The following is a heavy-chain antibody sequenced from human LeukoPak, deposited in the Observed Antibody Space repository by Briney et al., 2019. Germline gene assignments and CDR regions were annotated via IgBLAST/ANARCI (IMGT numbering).Heavy chain of an antibody. CDR3: ARYSGSYRPFDY. D-gene: IGHD1-26*01. J-gene: IGHJ4*02. V-gene: IGHV4-39*07. CDR1: GGSISSSSYY. CDR2: IYYSGST. Sequence: SETLSLTCTVSGGSISSSSYYWGWIRQPPGKRLGWIGSIYYSGSTYYNPSLKSRVTISVDTSKNQFSLKLSSVTAADTAVYYCARYSGSYRPFDYWGQGTLVAVSS.